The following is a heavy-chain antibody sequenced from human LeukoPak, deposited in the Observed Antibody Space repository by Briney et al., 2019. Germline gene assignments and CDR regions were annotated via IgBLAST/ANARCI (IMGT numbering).Heavy chain of an antibody. V-gene: IGHV3-30*02. Sequence: PGGSLRLSCAASGFTFSRSAMHWVRQGPGKGLEWVAYIAHHGNDKYYADSVKGRFTISRDNFKRTLYLQMNSLKPDTAVYYCAKDGSWSCTDWGQGTLVTVSS. CDR1: GFTFSRSA. D-gene: IGHD2-8*02. J-gene: IGHJ4*02. CDR3: AKDGSWSCTD. CDR2: IAHHGNDK.